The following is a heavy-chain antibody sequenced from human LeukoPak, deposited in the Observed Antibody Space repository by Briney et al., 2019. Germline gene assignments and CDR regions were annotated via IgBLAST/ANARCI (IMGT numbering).Heavy chain of an antibody. CDR3: ARPPYL. Sequence: PSETLSPTCAVYGGSFSGYYWNWIRQPPGKGLEWIGEINHSGSTNFNPSLKSRVTISVDTSKNQFSLKLNSVTAADTAVYYCARPPYLWGRGTLVTVSS. J-gene: IGHJ2*01. CDR1: GGSFSGYY. CDR2: INHSGST. V-gene: IGHV4-34*01.